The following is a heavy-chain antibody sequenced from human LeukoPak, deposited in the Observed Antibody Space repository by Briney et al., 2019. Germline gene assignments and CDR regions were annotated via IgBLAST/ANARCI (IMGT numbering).Heavy chain of an antibody. Sequence: GGSLRLSCAASGFTFSSYWMHWVRQAPGKGLVWVSRINSDGSSTSYADSVKGRFSISRDNAKNTLYLQMNSLRAEDTAVYYCARETDCSSTSCYAGSDYWGQGTLVTVSS. CDR3: ARETDCSSTSCYAGSDY. D-gene: IGHD2-2*01. V-gene: IGHV3-74*01. CDR1: GFTFSSYW. CDR2: INSDGSST. J-gene: IGHJ4*02.